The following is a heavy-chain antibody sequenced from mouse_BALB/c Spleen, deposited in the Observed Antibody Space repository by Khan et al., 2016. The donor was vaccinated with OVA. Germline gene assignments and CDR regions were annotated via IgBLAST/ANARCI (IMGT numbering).Heavy chain of an antibody. D-gene: IGHD6-1*01. CDR3: ARVITRDY. Sequence: QVQLQQSGAELVKPGASVKLSCKASGYTFTSYWMHWVKQRPGQGLEWIGEINPSNGRTNYNEKFKSKATLTVDKSSSKAYMQLSSPTSEDSAVYYCARVITRDYWGQGTTLTVSS. CDR1: GYTFTSYW. V-gene: IGHV1S81*02. CDR2: INPSNGRT. J-gene: IGHJ2*01.